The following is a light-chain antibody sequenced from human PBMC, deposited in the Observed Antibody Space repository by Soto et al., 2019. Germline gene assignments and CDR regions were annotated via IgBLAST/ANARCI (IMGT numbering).Light chain of an antibody. V-gene: IGKV1-33*01. CDR1: QDISNY. CDR2: DAS. CDR3: QQYNTYSLLT. J-gene: IGKJ4*01. Sequence: DIQMTQSPSSLSSSVGDIFTITCQSSQDISNYLNWYQQKPGKAPKLLIYDASNLETGVPSRFSGSGSGTEFTLTISSLQPDDFATYYCQQYNTYSLLTFGGGTKVDI.